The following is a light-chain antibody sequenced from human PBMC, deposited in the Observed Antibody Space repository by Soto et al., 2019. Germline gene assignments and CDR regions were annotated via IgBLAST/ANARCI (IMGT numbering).Light chain of an antibody. Sequence: DIQMTQSPSSLSASVGDRVTITCRASQSISSYLNWYQQKPGKAPKLLIYAASSLQSGVPSRFSGSGSGTDFTLTISSLQPEDFATYYCQQSYSTHPLTFGQGTRLEMK. CDR1: QSISSY. J-gene: IGKJ5*01. V-gene: IGKV1-39*01. CDR2: AAS. CDR3: QQSYSTHPLT.